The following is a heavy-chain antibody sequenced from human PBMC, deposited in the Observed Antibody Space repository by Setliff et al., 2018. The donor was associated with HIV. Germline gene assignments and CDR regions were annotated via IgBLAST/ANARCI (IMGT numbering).Heavy chain of an antibody. D-gene: IGHD5-12*01. CDR3: ARDDRAVATIL. CDR1: GGTFRSHE. Sequence: ASVKVSCKASGGTFRSHEISWVRQAPGQGLEWMGGIVPILNTGNYAPKFQGRVTMTRDTSISTAYMELSSLRSDDTAVYYCARDDRAVATILWGQGTLVTVSS. J-gene: IGHJ4*02. CDR2: IVPILNTG. V-gene: IGHV1-69*05.